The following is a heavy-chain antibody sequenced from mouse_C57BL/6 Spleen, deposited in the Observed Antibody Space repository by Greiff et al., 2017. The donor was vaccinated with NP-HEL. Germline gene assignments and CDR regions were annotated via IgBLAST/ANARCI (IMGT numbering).Heavy chain of an antibody. D-gene: IGHD2-3*01. J-gene: IGHJ2*01. CDR3: ARGADGLDY. CDR1: GYTFTSYW. CDR2: IDPSDSYT. V-gene: IGHV1-69*01. Sequence: QVQLQQPGAELVMPGASVKLSCKASGYTFTSYWMHWVKQRPGQGLEWIGEIDPSDSYTNYNQKFKGKSTLTVDTSSSTAYMQLSSRTSEDSAVYYCARGADGLDYWGQGTTLTVSS.